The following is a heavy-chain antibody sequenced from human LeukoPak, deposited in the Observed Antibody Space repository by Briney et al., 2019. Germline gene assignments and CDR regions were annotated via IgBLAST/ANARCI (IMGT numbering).Heavy chain of an antibody. CDR2: MNPNSGNT. J-gene: IGHJ2*01. CDR3: ARGPGSGSYFYYWYFDL. V-gene: IGHV1-8*03. CDR1: GYTFTSYD. Sequence: GASVKVSCKASGYTFTSYDINWVRQATGQGLEWMGWMNPNSGNTGYAQKFQGRVTITRNTSISTAYMELSSLRSEDTAVYYCARGPGSGSYFYYWYFDLWGRGTLVTVSS. D-gene: IGHD1-26*01.